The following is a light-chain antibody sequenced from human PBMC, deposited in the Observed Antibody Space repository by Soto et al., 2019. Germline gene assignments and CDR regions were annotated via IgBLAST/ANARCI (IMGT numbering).Light chain of an antibody. CDR2: LTS. Sequence: DIQMTQSPSSLSASVGDRVTITCRASQSIRTYLNWFQQKPGRAPQLLIYLTSTLQSGVPSRFSGSGAGTDFTLTISSLQPDDFATYYCQQRSTTPWTFGQGTKVDVK. CDR1: QSIRTY. CDR3: QQRSTTPWT. V-gene: IGKV1-39*01. J-gene: IGKJ1*01.